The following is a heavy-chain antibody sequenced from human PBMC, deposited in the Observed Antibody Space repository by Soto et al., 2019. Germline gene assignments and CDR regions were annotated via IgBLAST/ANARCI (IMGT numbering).Heavy chain of an antibody. D-gene: IGHD2-15*01. CDR1: GYTFTSYY. V-gene: IGHV1-46*03. CDR2: INPSGGST. Sequence: GASVKVSCKASGYTFTSYYIHWVRQAPGQGLEWMGIINPSGGSTSYAQKFQGRVTMTRDTSTSTVYMELSSLRSEDTAVYYCARGGLWVVVPYYYYMDVWGKGTTVTVSS. J-gene: IGHJ6*03. CDR3: ARGGLWVVVPYYYYMDV.